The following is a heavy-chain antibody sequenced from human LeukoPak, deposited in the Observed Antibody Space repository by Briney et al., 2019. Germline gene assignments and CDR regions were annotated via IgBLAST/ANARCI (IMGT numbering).Heavy chain of an antibody. J-gene: IGHJ5*01. CDR2: IYHSGST. Sequence: PSETLSLTCTVSGGSISSYLLTWIRQPPGKGLEWIGYIYHSGSTNYNPSLNNRVTISVDTSKNQFSLKLTSVTAADTAVYYCARGHPFDSWGQGTLVTVSS. CDR3: ARGHPFDS. V-gene: IGHV4-59*01. CDR1: GGSISSYL.